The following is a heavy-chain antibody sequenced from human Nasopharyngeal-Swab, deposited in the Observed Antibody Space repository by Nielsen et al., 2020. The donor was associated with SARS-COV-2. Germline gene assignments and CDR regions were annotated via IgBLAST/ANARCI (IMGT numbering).Heavy chain of an antibody. Sequence: GGSLRLSCAASGFTFSSYAMHWVRQAPGKGLEWVAVISYDGSNKYYADSVKGRFTISRDNAKNSLYLQMNSLRAEDTAVYYCARESACGGDCYWYFDLWGRGTLVTVSS. CDR1: GFTFSSYA. CDR3: ARESACGGDCYWYFDL. V-gene: IGHV3-30*04. J-gene: IGHJ2*01. D-gene: IGHD2-21*02. CDR2: ISYDGSNK.